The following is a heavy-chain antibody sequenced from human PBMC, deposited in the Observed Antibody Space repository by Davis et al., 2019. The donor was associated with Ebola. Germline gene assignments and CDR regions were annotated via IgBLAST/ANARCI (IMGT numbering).Heavy chain of an antibody. CDR2: ISAGGDDT. Sequence: GESLKISCAASGLTFRIYAMTWVRQAPGKGLEWVSAISAGGDDTYYADSVKGRLTISRDNSETTLFLQMNSLRADDTAVYFCAKGGWLDDWGQGTQVTVSS. D-gene: IGHD5-24*01. J-gene: IGHJ4*02. V-gene: IGHV3-23*01. CDR3: AKGGWLDD. CDR1: GLTFRIYA.